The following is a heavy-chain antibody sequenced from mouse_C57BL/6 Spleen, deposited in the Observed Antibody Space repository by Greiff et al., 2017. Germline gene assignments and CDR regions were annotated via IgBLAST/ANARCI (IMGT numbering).Heavy chain of an antibody. J-gene: IGHJ1*03. CDR2: IYPGSGST. V-gene: IGHV1-55*01. D-gene: IGHD4-1*01. CDR3: AKNWDGGTNWYFDV. Sequence: VQLQQPGAELVKPGASVKMSCKASGYTFTSYWITWVKQRPGQGLEWIGDIYPGSGSTNYNEKFKSKATLTVDTSSSTAYMQLSSLTSEDSAVYYCAKNWDGGTNWYFDVGGTGTTVTVSS. CDR1: GYTFTSYW.